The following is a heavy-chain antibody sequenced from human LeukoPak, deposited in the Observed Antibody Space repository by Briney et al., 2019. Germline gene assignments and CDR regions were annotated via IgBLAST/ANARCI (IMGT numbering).Heavy chain of an antibody. D-gene: IGHD1-26*01. Sequence: SETLSLTCTVSGGSISSGSYYWSWIRQPAGKGLEWIGRIYTSGSTNYNPSLKSRVTISVDTSKNQFSLRLNSVTAADTAMYYCAKSGGYGLIDYWGQGTRVTVSS. CDR2: IYTSGST. V-gene: IGHV4-61*02. CDR3: AKSGGYGLIDY. J-gene: IGHJ4*02. CDR1: GGSISSGSYY.